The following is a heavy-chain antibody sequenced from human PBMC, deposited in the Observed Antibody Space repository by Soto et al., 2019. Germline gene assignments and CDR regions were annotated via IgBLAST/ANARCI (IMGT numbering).Heavy chain of an antibody. Sequence: GGSLRLSCVASGFVFSDYAMSWVRQAPGKGLEWVSAISAGGSDTYYADSVKGRYTVSRVNSESTLYLQMNTLRAEDTAIYYCASVPIWCGSSSCYTEGFDSWGQGTLVTVSS. V-gene: IGHV3-23*01. J-gene: IGHJ4*02. CDR3: ASVPIWCGSSSCYTEGFDS. CDR1: GFVFSDYA. D-gene: IGHD2-2*01. CDR2: ISAGGSDT.